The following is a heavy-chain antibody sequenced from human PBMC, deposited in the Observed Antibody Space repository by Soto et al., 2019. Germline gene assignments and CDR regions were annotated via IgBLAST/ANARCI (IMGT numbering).Heavy chain of an antibody. CDR1: GGSISSSNYY. CDR3: ARHEGNYLTFHY. Sequence: SETLSLTCTVSGGSISSSNYYWGWIRQPPGEGLEWIGSMYSSGNTYYNPSLKSRVTISVGTSRNKFSLKLNSVTAADTAVYYCARHEGNYLTFHYWCQANLLTVSS. V-gene: IGHV4-39*01. J-gene: IGHJ4*02. D-gene: IGHD3-10*01. CDR2: MYSSGNT.